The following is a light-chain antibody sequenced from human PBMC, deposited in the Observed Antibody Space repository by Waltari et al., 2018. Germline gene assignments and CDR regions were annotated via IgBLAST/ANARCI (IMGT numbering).Light chain of an antibody. CDR1: KTFSNN. V-gene: IGKV3-15*01. CDR3: QQYINWPSFT. J-gene: IGKJ3*01. CDR2: AAS. Sequence: DIVMTQSPATLSLSPGERATLSCRASKTFSNNLAWYHQKPGQAPRLLIYAASTRATGIPARFSGSGSGTEFSLTISSLTSEDFAIYYCQQYINWPSFTFGPGTKVDIK.